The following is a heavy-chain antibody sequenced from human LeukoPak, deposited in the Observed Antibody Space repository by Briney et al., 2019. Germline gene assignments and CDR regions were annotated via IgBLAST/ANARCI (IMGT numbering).Heavy chain of an antibody. CDR1: GGSISSYY. CDR3: ARRSAPGYYYGMDV. J-gene: IGHJ6*02. CDR2: IYYSGST. Sequence: SETLSLTCTVSGGSISSYYWSWIRQPPGKGLEWIGYIYYSGSTNYNPSLKSRVTISVDTPKNQFSLKLSSVTAADTAVYYCARRSAPGYYYGMDVWGQGTTVTVSS. V-gene: IGHV4-59*08. D-gene: IGHD1-26*01.